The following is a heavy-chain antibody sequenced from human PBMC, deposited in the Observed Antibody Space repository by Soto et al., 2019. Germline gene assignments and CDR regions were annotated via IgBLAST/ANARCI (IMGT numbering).Heavy chain of an antibody. J-gene: IGHJ4*02. Sequence: EVQLVESGGGLIQPGGSLRLSCAASGFTVSSNYMSWVRQAPGKGLEWVSVIYSGGSTYYADSVKGRFTIYRDNSNNTLYLQMNSLRAEDKAVYYCAKDRAGTEGDYWGQGNLVTVSS. D-gene: IGHD6-19*01. CDR1: GFTVSSNY. V-gene: IGHV3-53*01. CDR2: IYSGGST. CDR3: AKDRAGTEGDY.